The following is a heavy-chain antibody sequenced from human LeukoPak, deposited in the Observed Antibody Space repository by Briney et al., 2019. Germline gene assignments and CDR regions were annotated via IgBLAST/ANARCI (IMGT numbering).Heavy chain of an antibody. CDR1: GYSFTSYW. Sequence: GESLKISCKGSGYSFTSYWIGWVRQMPGKGLEWMGIVYPGDSDTRYSPSFQGQVTISADKSISTAYLQWSSLKASDTAMYYCARHSKDYYDSSGYYYVGDNWFDPWGQGTLVTVSS. J-gene: IGHJ5*02. CDR2: VYPGDSDT. CDR3: ARHSKDYYDSSGYYYVGDNWFDP. D-gene: IGHD3-22*01. V-gene: IGHV5-51*01.